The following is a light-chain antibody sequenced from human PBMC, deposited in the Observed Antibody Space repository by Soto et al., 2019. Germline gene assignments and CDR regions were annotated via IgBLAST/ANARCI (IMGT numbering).Light chain of an antibody. CDR1: QSISSY. J-gene: IGKJ1*01. Sequence: DSQMTQSPSSLSASVGDRFTIACRASQSISSYLNWYQQKPGQAPKLMIYAASSLHSGVPSRFSGSGYGTDFNLTISSLQPEDFATYYCQQSYSTRWTFGQGTKVDIK. V-gene: IGKV1-39*01. CDR2: AAS. CDR3: QQSYSTRWT.